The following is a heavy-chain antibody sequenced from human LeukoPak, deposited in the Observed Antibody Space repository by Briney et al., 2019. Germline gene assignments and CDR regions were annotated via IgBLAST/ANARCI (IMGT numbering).Heavy chain of an antibody. V-gene: IGHV1-58*01. Sequence: GASVTVSCKASVFTFTNSAVQWVRPARGQRLAWIGWIVVGSGDTNAAQKFQERVTITRDMSTRTAYMELSSLRSEDTAVYYCGADSMPRGVFSYAFDIWGQGTMVTVSS. J-gene: IGHJ3*02. CDR2: IVVGSGDT. CDR1: VFTFTNSA. CDR3: GADSMPRGVFSYAFDI. D-gene: IGHD3-10*01.